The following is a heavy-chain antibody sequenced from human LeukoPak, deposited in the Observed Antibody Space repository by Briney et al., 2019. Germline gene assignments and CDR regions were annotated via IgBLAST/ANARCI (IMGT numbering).Heavy chain of an antibody. D-gene: IGHD3-10*01. J-gene: IGHJ4*02. Sequence: GGSLRLSCAASGFTFSSYEMNWVRQAPGKGLEWVSYISSSGSTIYYADSVKGRFTISRDNAKNSLYLQMNSLRAEDTAVYYCARRQLTYYYGSGSFDYWGQGTLVTVSS. V-gene: IGHV3-48*03. CDR3: ARRQLTYYYGSGSFDY. CDR1: GFTFSSYE. CDR2: ISSSGSTI.